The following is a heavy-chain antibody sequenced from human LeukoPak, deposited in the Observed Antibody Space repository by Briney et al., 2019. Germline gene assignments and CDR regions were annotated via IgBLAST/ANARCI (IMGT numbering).Heavy chain of an antibody. Sequence: PGRSLRLSCAASGFTFDDYAMHWVRQAPGKGLEWVSGISWNSGSIGYADSVKGRFTISRDNSRDTLYFQMNSLIYEDTAVYYCAKTGFQWGEYFYYMDVWGKGTTVTVSS. J-gene: IGHJ6*03. CDR2: ISWNSGSI. V-gene: IGHV3-9*01. CDR1: GFTFDDYA. CDR3: AKTGFQWGEYFYYMDV. D-gene: IGHD1-14*01.